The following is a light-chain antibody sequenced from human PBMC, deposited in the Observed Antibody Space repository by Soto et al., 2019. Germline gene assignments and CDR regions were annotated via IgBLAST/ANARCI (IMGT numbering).Light chain of an antibody. J-gene: IGKJ3*01. CDR2: LGS. V-gene: IGKV2-28*01. CDR3: MQALQTPPT. Sequence: EIVMTQSPLSLPVTPGEPASISCRSSQSLLHKNGYNYLDWYLQKPGQSPQLLIYLGSNRASGVPDRFSGSGSGTDFTLKISRVEAEDVGVYYCMQALQTPPTFSPGTKVDIK. CDR1: QSLLHKNGYNY.